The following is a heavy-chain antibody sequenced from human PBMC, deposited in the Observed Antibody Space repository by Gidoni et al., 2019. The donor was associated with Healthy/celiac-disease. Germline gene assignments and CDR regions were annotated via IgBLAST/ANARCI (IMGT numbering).Heavy chain of an antibody. Sequence: QVQLQESGPGLVKPSETLSLTCTVSGGSISSYYWRWIRQPAGKGLEWIGRIYTSGSTNYNPSLKSRVTMSVDTSKNQFSLKLSSVTAADTAVYYCARDPPARDCSSTSCYTSHAFDIWGQGTMVTVSS. J-gene: IGHJ3*02. CDR1: GGSISSYY. CDR3: ARDPPARDCSSTSCYTSHAFDI. V-gene: IGHV4-4*07. D-gene: IGHD2-2*02. CDR2: IYTSGST.